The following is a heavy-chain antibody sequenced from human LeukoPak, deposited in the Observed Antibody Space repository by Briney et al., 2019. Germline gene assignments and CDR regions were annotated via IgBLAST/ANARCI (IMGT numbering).Heavy chain of an antibody. Sequence: ASVKVSCKASGYTFTSYAMNWVRQAPGQGLEWMGWINTNTGNPTYAQGFTGRFVFSLDTSVSTAYLQISSLKAEDTAVYYCARGGYYGSGSYYNGDAFDIWGQGTMVTVSS. CDR3: ARGGYYGSGSYYNGDAFDI. J-gene: IGHJ3*02. V-gene: IGHV7-4-1*02. D-gene: IGHD3-10*01. CDR2: INTNTGNP. CDR1: GYTFTSYA.